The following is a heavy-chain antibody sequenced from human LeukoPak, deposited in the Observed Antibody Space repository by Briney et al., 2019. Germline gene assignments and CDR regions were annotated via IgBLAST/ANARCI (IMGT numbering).Heavy chain of an antibody. V-gene: IGHV4-31*03. CDR3: ARSPVSVGRGPDAFDI. D-gene: IGHD1-26*01. CDR2: IYYSGST. J-gene: IGHJ3*02. CDR1: GGSISSGGYY. Sequence: SETLSLTCTVSGGSISSGGYYWSWIRQHPGKGLEWIGYIYYSGSTYYNPSLKSRVTISVDTSKNQFSLKLSSVTAADTAVYYCARSPVSVGRGPDAFDIWGQGTMVTVSS.